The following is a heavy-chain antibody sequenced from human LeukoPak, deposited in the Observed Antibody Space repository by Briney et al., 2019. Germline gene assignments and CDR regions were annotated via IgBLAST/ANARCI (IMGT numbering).Heavy chain of an antibody. V-gene: IGHV3-30-3*01. J-gene: IGHJ4*02. CDR3: ARVFNWNDDYFDY. Sequence: GGSLRLSCAASGFTFSSYAMHWVRQAPGKGLEWVAVISYDGGNKYYADSVKGRFTISRDNSKNTLYLQMNSLRAEDTAVYYCARVFNWNDDYFDYWGQGTLVTVSS. CDR2: ISYDGGNK. D-gene: IGHD1-1*01. CDR1: GFTFSSYA.